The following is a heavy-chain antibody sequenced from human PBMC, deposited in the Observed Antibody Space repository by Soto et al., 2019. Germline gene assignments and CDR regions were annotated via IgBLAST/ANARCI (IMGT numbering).Heavy chain of an antibody. CDR3: ASVSTVTTKASPDFDY. D-gene: IGHD4-17*01. CDR2: ISGSGGST. CDR1: GFTFSSYA. Sequence: PGGSLRLSCAASGFTFSSYAMSWVRQAPGKGLEWVSAISGSGGSTYYADSVKGRFTISRDNSKNTLYLQMNSPRAEDTAVYYCASVSTVTTKASPDFDYWGQGTLVTAPQ. J-gene: IGHJ4*02. V-gene: IGHV3-23*01.